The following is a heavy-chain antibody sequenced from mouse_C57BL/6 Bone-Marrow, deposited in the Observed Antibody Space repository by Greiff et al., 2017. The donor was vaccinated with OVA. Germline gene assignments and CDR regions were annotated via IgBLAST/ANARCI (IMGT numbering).Heavy chain of an antibody. J-gene: IGHJ2*01. D-gene: IGHD1-1*01. CDR1: GYTFTSYW. CDR2: IHPNSGST. Sequence: QVQLQQPGAELVKPGASVKLSCKASGYTFTSYWMHWVKQRPGQGLEWIGMIHPNSGSTNYNEKFKSKATLTVDKSSSTAYMQLSSLTSEDSTVYYCALDYYGSSYIYYFDYWGQGTTLTVSS. CDR3: ALDYYGSSYIYYFDY. V-gene: IGHV1-64*01.